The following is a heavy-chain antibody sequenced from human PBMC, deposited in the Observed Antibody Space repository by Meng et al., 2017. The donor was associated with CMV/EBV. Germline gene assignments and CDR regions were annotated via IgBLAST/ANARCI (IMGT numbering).Heavy chain of an antibody. CDR2: ISYDGSNK. Sequence: GESLKISCAASGFTFRSYAMHWVRQAPGKGLEWVAVISYDGSNKYYADSVKGRFTISRDNSKNTLYLQMNSLRAEDTAVYYCARDRSRYSSGWLLDYWGQGTLVTVSS. V-gene: IGHV3-30-3*01. D-gene: IGHD6-19*01. CDR1: GFTFRSYA. CDR3: ARDRSRYSSGWLLDY. J-gene: IGHJ4*02.